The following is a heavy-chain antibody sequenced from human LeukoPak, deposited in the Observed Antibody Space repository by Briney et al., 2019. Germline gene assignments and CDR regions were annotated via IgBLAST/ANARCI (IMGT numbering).Heavy chain of an antibody. CDR3: AKDQEYQLLGTDYYYGMDV. Sequence: GGSLRLSCAASGFTFSSYTMSWVRQAPGKGLEWVSTITTSDGNTYYADSVKGRFTISRDNSKNTLYLQMNSLRAEDTAVYYCAKDQEYQLLGTDYYYGMDVWGQGTTVTVSS. V-gene: IGHV3-23*01. CDR2: ITTSDGNT. D-gene: IGHD2-2*01. CDR1: GFTFSSYT. J-gene: IGHJ6*02.